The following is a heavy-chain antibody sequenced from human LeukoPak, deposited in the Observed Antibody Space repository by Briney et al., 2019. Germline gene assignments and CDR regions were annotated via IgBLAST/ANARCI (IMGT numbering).Heavy chain of an antibody. CDR3: AKDLRSIAAAGPIDY. Sequence: GGSLRLACAASGFTVSSNYMSWVRQAPGKGLEWVSAIHGTGDSTFYADSVKGRFTVSRDNSKNTLFLQMNSLRADDTAVYYCAKDLRSIAAAGPIDYWGQGTLVTVSS. D-gene: IGHD6-13*01. CDR2: IHGTGDST. CDR1: GFTVSSNY. V-gene: IGHV3-23*01. J-gene: IGHJ4*02.